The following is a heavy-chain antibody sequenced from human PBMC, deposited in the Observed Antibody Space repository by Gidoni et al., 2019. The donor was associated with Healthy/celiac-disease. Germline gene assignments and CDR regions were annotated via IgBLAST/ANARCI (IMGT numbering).Heavy chain of an antibody. D-gene: IGHD4-17*01. J-gene: IGHJ6*03. CDR3: ATGPMTTVNDYYYYYYMDV. Sequence: QVQLVQSGAEVKKPGSSVKVSCKASGGTFSSYAISWVRQALGQGLEWMGGMIPIFGTANYAQKFQGRVTITADKSTSTAYMELSSLRSEDTAVYYCATGPMTTVNDYYYYYYMDVWGKGTTVTVSS. V-gene: IGHV1-69*06. CDR2: MIPIFGTA. CDR1: GGTFSSYA.